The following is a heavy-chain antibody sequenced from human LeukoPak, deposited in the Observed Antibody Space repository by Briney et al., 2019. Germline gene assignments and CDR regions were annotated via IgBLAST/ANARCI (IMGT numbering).Heavy chain of an antibody. Sequence: SETLSLTCTVSGGSISSYYWSWIRQPPGKGLEWIGEINHSGSTNYNPSLKSRVTISVDTSKNQFSLKLSSVTAADTAVYYCARGRIAAAGKGIGYYFDYWGQGTLVTVSS. J-gene: IGHJ4*02. CDR1: GGSISSYY. D-gene: IGHD6-13*01. V-gene: IGHV4-34*01. CDR2: INHSGST. CDR3: ARGRIAAAGKGIGYYFDY.